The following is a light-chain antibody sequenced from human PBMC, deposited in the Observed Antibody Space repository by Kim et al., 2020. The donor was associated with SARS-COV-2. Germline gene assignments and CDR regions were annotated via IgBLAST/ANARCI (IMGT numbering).Light chain of an antibody. CDR2: GTS. Sequence: PGENATPACRAHQTPRRFPLAWDPEKPGQSPRLFIYGTSSRAPGVPDRFIGSGSGTDFTLTISRLEPEDFAVYYCQQFGISPRGTFGQGTKVDIK. V-gene: IGKV3-20*01. CDR1: QTPRRFP. CDR3: QQFGISPRGT. J-gene: IGKJ1*01.